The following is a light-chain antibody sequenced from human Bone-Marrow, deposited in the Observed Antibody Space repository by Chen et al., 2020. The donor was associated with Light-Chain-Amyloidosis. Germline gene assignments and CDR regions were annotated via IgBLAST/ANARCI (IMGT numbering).Light chain of an antibody. Sequence: EIVLTQSPGTLSLSPGEGANLSCRASQTISSNYLTWYQQKFGQAPRLLIYGSSSRATGIPDRFTGSGAGTDFTLTITSLEPEEFAMYYCQQYGTSPLTFGGGTKVEIK. CDR3: QQYGTSPLT. CDR2: GSS. CDR1: QTISSNY. J-gene: IGKJ4*01. V-gene: IGKV3-20*01.